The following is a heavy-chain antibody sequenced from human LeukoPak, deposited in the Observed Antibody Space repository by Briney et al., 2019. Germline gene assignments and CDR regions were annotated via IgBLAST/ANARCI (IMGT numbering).Heavy chain of an antibody. CDR3: ASDSGDYGDYFDY. J-gene: IGHJ4*02. V-gene: IGHV4-30-2*01. CDR2: IYHSGST. D-gene: IGHD4-17*01. Sequence: SETLSLTCAVYGGSISSGAYSWNWIRQPPGKGLEWIGYIYHSGSTYYNPSLKSRVTISVDRSKNQFSLKLSSVTAADTAVYYCASDSGDYGDYFDYWGQGSLVTVSS. CDR1: GGSISSGAYS.